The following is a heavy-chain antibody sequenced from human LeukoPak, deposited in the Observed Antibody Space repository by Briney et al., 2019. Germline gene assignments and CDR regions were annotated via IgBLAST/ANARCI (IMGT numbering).Heavy chain of an antibody. V-gene: IGHV3-23*01. D-gene: IGHD3-10*01. CDR1: GFPFSSYA. CDR3: AKDQINQWGSGSYWVY. CDR2: ISGSGGST. J-gene: IGHJ4*02. Sequence: GGSLRLSCAASGFPFSSYAMSWVRQAPGKGLEWVSGISGSGGSTYYADSVKGRFTISRDNSKNTLYLQMNSLTAEDTALYYCAKDQINQWGSGSYWVYWGQGTLVTVSS.